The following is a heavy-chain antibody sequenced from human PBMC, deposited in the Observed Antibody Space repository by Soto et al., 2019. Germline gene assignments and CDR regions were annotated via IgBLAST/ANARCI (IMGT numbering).Heavy chain of an antibody. V-gene: IGHV3-30*03. D-gene: IGHD5-12*01. CDR1: GFTFSSYG. Sequence: QVQLVESGGGVVQPGRSLRLSCAASGFTFSSYGMHWVRQAPGKGLEWVAVISYDGSNKYYADSVKGRFTISRDNSKNTLYLQMNSLRAEDTAVYYCVRGYSGYEYPSYPYWYFDLWGRGTLVTVSS. CDR3: VRGYSGYEYPSYPYWYFDL. J-gene: IGHJ2*01. CDR2: ISYDGSNK.